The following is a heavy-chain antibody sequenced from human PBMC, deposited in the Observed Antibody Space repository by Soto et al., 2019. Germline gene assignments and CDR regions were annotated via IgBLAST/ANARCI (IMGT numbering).Heavy chain of an antibody. Sequence: VSRRVACGVSGVSIRSYAMSCVSQTTGKGLEWVSTLSGSGGSTYYADSVKGQFTISRDNSKSTLYLQMNSLRAEDTAVYYRAKDHGTYGPNSLDSWGQGTLVTVSS. CDR3: AKDHGTYGPNSLDS. J-gene: IGHJ5*01. CDR2: LSGSGGST. CDR1: GVSIRSYA. D-gene: IGHD3-10*01. V-gene: IGHV3-23*01.